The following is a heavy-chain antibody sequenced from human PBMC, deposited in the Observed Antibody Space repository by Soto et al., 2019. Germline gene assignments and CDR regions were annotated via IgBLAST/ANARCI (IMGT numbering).Heavy chain of an antibody. V-gene: IGHV1-69*06. J-gene: IGHJ3*02. D-gene: IGHD6-19*01. CDR2: IIPIFGTA. Sequence: SVKVSCKASGGTFSSYAISWVRQAPGQGLEWMGGIIPIFGTANYAQKFQGRVTMTEDTSTDTAYMELSSLRSEDTAVYYCATRMAGPGFDIWGQGTMVTVSS. CDR3: ATRMAGPGFDI. CDR1: GGTFSSYA.